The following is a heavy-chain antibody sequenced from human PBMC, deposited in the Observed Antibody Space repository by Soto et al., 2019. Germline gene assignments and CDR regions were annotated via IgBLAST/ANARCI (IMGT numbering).Heavy chain of an antibody. D-gene: IGHD6-13*01. CDR3: TRDASRDSSARGWFDP. J-gene: IGHJ5*02. CDR1: GFTFRSFT. V-gene: IGHV3-21*01. CDR2: ISSNSAYI. Sequence: LRLSCAASGFTFRSFTMNWVLQAPGKGLEWVSTISSNSAYIYYTDALRGRFTISRDNAKNSLHLQMNSLRAEDTAVYYCTRDASRDSSARGWFDPWGPGTLVTVSS.